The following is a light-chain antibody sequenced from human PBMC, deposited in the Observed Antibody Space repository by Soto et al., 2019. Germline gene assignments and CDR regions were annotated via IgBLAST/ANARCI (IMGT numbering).Light chain of an antibody. J-gene: IGKJ5*01. CDR1: QSVSSID. Sequence: EIVLTQSPGTLSLSSGERGTLSCRASQSVSSIDLAWYQQKRGQAPSLLIYATSSRATGIPDRFSGSGSGTDFTLTISRLEPEDFEVFYCQQYGSSPITFGQGTRLEIK. CDR3: QQYGSSPIT. CDR2: ATS. V-gene: IGKV3-20*01.